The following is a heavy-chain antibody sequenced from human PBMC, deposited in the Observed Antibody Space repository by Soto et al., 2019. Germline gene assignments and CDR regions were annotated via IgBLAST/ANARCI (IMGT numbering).Heavy chain of an antibody. CDR1: GFTFSDHY. D-gene: IGHD6-19*01. CDR2: TRNKANSYTT. V-gene: IGHV3-72*01. J-gene: IGHJ3*02. Sequence: GGSLRLSCAASGFTFSDHYMDWVRQAPGKGLEWVGRTRNKANSYTTECAASVKGRFTISRDDSKNSLYLQMNSLKTEDTAVYYCARDRVASGGDAFDIWGQGTMVTVSS. CDR3: ARDRVASGGDAFDI.